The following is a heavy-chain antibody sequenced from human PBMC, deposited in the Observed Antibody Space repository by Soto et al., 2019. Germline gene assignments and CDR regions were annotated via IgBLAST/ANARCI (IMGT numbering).Heavy chain of an antibody. CDR1: GYTFTSHG. CDR3: ARDLGGYNSIASY. D-gene: IGHD5-12*01. Sequence: ASVKVSCKASGYTFTSHGITWVRQAPGQGLEWMGWISAYNGNTNYTQNLQGRITMTTDTSTSTAYMELRSLRSDDTAVYYCARDLGGYNSIASYWGQGALVTVSS. CDR2: ISAYNGNT. J-gene: IGHJ4*02. V-gene: IGHV1-18*01.